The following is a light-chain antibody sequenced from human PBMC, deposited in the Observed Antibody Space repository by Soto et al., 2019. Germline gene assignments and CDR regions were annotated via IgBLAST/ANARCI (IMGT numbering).Light chain of an antibody. V-gene: IGLV1-44*01. Sequence: QSVLTQPPSASGTPGQRVTISCSGSSSNIGSNTVNWYQQLPGTAPKLLIYSNSRRPSGVPDRISGSKSATSASLAISGLQSEDEADYYCAAWDDSLNGVVFGGGTKHTVL. CDR1: SSNIGSNT. CDR3: AAWDDSLNGVV. CDR2: SNS. J-gene: IGLJ2*01.